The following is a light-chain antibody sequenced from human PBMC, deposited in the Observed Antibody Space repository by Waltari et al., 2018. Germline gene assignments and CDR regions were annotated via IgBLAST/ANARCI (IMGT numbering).Light chain of an antibody. V-gene: IGKV1-39*01. Sequence: DIQMTQSPSSLSASVGDRVAITCRASQSINNYVNWYQQKPGQAPKLLIFAASTLQTGVPSRVSGRWSGTDFTLTISSLQPEDFATYYCQQSYNNPRAFGQGTKVEIK. CDR3: QQSYNNPRA. J-gene: IGKJ1*01. CDR1: QSINNY. CDR2: AAS.